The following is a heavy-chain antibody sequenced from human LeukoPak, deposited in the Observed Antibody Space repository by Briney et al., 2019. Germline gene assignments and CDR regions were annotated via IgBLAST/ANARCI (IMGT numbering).Heavy chain of an antibody. V-gene: IGHV1-2*02. J-gene: IGHJ4*02. Sequence: ASVKVSCKASGYTFTGYYMHWERQAPGQGLEWMGWINPNSGGTNYAQKFQGRVTMTRDTSISTAYMELSRLRSDDTALYYCARETRGGYSAWFEDYWGQGTLVTVSS. CDR1: GYTFTGYY. CDR3: ARETRGGYSAWFEDY. D-gene: IGHD5-18*01. CDR2: INPNSGGT.